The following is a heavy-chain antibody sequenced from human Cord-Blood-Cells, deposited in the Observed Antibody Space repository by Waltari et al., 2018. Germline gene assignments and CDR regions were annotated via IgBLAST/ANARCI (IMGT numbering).Heavy chain of an antibody. V-gene: IGHV1-69*06. D-gene: IGHD3-3*01. CDR2: IIPIFCKA. CDR3: ARGEASHVDFWSGYYPDY. J-gene: IGHJ4*02. Sequence: QVQLVQSGAEVKRPGSSVMVSCKASGGPFTSYALRRVRYAPAPALEWMGGIIPIFCKANYAQKFQGRVTITADKSTSTAYMELSSLRSEDTAVYYCARGEASHVDFWSGYYPDYWGQGTLVTVSS. CDR1: GGPFTSYA.